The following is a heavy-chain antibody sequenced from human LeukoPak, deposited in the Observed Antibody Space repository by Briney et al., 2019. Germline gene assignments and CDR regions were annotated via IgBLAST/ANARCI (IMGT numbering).Heavy chain of an antibody. Sequence: QPGGSLRLSCAASGFTFSSYGMHWVRQAPGKGLEWVAFIRYDGSNKYYADSVKDRFTISRDNSKNTLYLQMNSLRAEDTAVYYCAKGLVVITTPLMGFDYWGQGTLVTVSS. CDR1: GFTFSSYG. CDR2: IRYDGSNK. D-gene: IGHD3-22*01. J-gene: IGHJ4*02. CDR3: AKGLVVITTPLMGFDY. V-gene: IGHV3-30*02.